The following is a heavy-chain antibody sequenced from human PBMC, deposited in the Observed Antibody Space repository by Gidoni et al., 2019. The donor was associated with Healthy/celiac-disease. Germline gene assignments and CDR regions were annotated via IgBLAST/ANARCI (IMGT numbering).Heavy chain of an antibody. D-gene: IGHD3-22*01. CDR3: ARGTYYYDSSGYPNWFDP. J-gene: IGHJ5*02. CDR1: GCTFSSYE. V-gene: IGHV3-48*03. Sequence: EVQLVESGGGLVQPGGSRRLSWAASGCTFSSYEMKWVRQAPGKGLEWVSYISSSGSTIYYADSVKGRFPISRDNAKNSLYLQMNSLRAEDTAVYYCARGTYYYDSSGYPNWFDPWGQGTLVTVSS. CDR2: ISSSGSTI.